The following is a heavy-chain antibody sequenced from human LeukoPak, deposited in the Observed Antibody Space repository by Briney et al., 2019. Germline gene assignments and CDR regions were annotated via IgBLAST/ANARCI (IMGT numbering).Heavy chain of an antibody. CDR1: GRSFSGFY. Sequence: PSETLSLTCNVSGRSFSGFYWSWIRQPPTEVLGWVGELSHTGNTNYNPYLKSRVTFSVDTSKRQFSLRLKSVTAADTAVYYCARGAYCTSINCYGFDYWGQGILVTVSS. V-gene: IGHV4-34*01. J-gene: IGHJ4*02. D-gene: IGHD2-2*01. CDR2: LSHTGNT. CDR3: ARGAYCTSINCYGFDY.